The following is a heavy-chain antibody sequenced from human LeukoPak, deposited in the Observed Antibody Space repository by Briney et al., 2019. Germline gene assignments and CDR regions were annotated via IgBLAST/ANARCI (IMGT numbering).Heavy chain of an antibody. V-gene: IGHV1-18*01. J-gene: IGHJ5*02. CDR1: GYTHTSYG. Sequence: ASVKVSCKASGYTHTSYGISWVRQPPGQEREWMGWISVYNGNTNNAQKLQGRVTMTTDTSTSTAYMELRSLRSDDTAVYYCARFHYYGSGSENWFDPWGQGTVVTVSS. CDR3: ARFHYYGSGSENWFDP. CDR2: ISVYNGNT. D-gene: IGHD3-10*01.